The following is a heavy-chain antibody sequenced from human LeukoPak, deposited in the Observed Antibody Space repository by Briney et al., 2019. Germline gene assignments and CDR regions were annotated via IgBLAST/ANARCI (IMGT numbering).Heavy chain of an antibody. CDR2: IYPGDSDT. J-gene: IGHJ4*02. D-gene: IGHD2-15*01. V-gene: IGHV5-51*01. CDR3: ARYCIGGTCHQGIDY. CDR1: GFSFTNYW. Sequence: GESLKISCTGSGFSFTNYWIGWVRQMPGKGLEWMGSIYPGDSDTRYSPSFQGQVTISADKSIRTGYLKWSSLKASDTATYYCARYCIGGTCHQGIDYWGQGTLVTVSS.